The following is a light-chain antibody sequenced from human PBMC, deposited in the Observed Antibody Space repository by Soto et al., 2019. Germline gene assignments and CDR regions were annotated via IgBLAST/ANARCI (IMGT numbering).Light chain of an antibody. Sequence: QSVPTQPPSVSGAPGQRVTISCTGSSSNIGAGYDVHWYQQLPGTAPKLLIYGNSNRPSGVPDRFSGSKSGTSASLAITGLQAEDEADYYCQSYDSSLSGVVLGGGTKLTVL. CDR3: QSYDSSLSGVV. V-gene: IGLV1-40*01. CDR2: GNS. CDR1: SSNIGAGYD. J-gene: IGLJ2*01.